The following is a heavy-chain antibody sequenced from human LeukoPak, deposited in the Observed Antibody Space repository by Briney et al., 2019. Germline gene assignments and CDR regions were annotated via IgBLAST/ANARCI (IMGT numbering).Heavy chain of an antibody. J-gene: IGHJ5*02. CDR1: GYSISSGYY. D-gene: IGHD3-10*01. Sequence: SETLSLTCAVSGYSISSGYYWGWIRQPPGKGLEWIGSIYHSGSTYYNPSLKSRVTISVDTSKNQFSLKLSSVTAADTAVYYCASRVYYYGSGSYYSWFDPWGQETLVTVSS. V-gene: IGHV4-38-2*01. CDR2: IYHSGST. CDR3: ASRVYYYGSGSYYSWFDP.